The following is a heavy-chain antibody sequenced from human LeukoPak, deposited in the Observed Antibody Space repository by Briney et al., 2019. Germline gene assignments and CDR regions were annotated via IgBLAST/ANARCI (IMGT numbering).Heavy chain of an antibody. CDR2: IYYSGST. J-gene: IGHJ4*02. CDR3: ARHPPVWHQLLFRHNDY. D-gene: IGHD2-2*01. Sequence: PSETLSLTCTVSGGSISSSSYYWGWIRQPPGKGLEWIGSIYYSGSTYYNPSLKSRVTISVDTSKNQFSLKLSSVTAADTAVYYCARHPPVWHQLLFRHNDYWGQGTLVTVSS. CDR1: GGSISSSSYY. V-gene: IGHV4-39*01.